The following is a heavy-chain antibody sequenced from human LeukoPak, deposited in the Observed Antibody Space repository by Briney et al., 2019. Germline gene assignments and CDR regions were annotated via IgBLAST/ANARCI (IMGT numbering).Heavy chain of an antibody. CDR2: ISGSGGRT. J-gene: IGHJ4*02. CDR3: AKVPGYCSGGSCYRY. Sequence: PGGSLRLSCAASGFTFSSYAMNWVRQAPGKGLEWVSAISGSGGRTYYADSVKGRFTISRDNSKNTLYLQMNSLRAEDTAVYYCAKVPGYCSGGSCYRYWGQGTLVTVSS. CDR1: GFTFSSYA. V-gene: IGHV3-23*01. D-gene: IGHD2-15*01.